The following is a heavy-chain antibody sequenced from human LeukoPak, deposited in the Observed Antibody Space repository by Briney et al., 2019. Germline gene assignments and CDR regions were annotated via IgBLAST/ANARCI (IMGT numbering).Heavy chain of an antibody. CDR3: ATLRYFDWFSPYYIDY. D-gene: IGHD3-9*01. Sequence: SVKVSCKASGGTFSSYAISWVRQAPGQGLEWMGGIIPIFGTANYAQKFQGRVTITADKSTSTAYMELSSLRSEDTAVYYCATLRYFDWFSPYYIDYWGQGTLVTVSS. CDR2: IIPIFGTA. J-gene: IGHJ4*02. V-gene: IGHV1-69*06. CDR1: GGTFSSYA.